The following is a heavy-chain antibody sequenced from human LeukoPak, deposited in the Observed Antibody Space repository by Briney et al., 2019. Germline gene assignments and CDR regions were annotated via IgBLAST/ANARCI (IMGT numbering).Heavy chain of an antibody. Sequence: ASVKVSCKASGYTFTSYYMHWVRQAPGQGLEWMGIINPSGGSTSYAQKFQGRVTMTRDTSISTAYMELSRLRSDDTAVYYCARAVRITMVRGVIGIDYWGQGTLVTVSS. CDR1: GYTFTSYY. J-gene: IGHJ4*02. V-gene: IGHV1-46*01. CDR2: INPSGGST. CDR3: ARAVRITMVRGVIGIDY. D-gene: IGHD3-10*01.